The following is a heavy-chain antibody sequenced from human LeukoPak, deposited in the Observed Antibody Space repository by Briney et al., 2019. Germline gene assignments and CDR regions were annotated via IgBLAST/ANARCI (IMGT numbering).Heavy chain of an antibody. CDR3: TRSITMVRGAAY. CDR2: ISAYNGNT. D-gene: IGHD3-10*01. Sequence: ASVKVSCKASGYTFTSYGISWVRQAPGQGLEWMGWISAYNGNTNYAQKLQGRVTMTTDTSTSTAYMELSSLRSEDTAVYYCTRSITMVRGAAYWGQGTLVTVSS. CDR1: GYTFTSYG. J-gene: IGHJ4*02. V-gene: IGHV1-18*01.